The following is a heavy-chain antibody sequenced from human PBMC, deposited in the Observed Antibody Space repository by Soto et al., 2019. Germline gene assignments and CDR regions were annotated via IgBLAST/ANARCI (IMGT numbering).Heavy chain of an antibody. V-gene: IGHV3-33*01. Sequence: GGSLRLSCAASGFMFSDYGMHWVRQAPGKGLEWVAIIWYDGNYKYYSESAKGRFTISRDNSNNTLYLQMNNLRVEDTAVYFCAREGAVAGSQDFWGQGTLVTVSS. CDR3: AREGAVAGSQDF. D-gene: IGHD6-19*01. CDR1: GFMFSDYG. CDR2: IWYDGNYK. J-gene: IGHJ4*02.